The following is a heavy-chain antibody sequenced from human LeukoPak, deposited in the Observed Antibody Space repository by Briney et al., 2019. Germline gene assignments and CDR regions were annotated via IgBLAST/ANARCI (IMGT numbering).Heavy chain of an antibody. CDR2: IRSRANSYAT. V-gene: IGHV3-73*01. CDR1: GFTFSGSA. J-gene: IGHJ4*02. D-gene: IGHD6-13*01. Sequence: GESLRLSCAASGFTFSGSAMHWVRQASGKGLEWVGRIRSRANSYATAYAASVKGRFTISRDDSKNTAYLQMNSLKTEDTAVYYCTRLSVAAAGKDYWGQGTLVTVSS. CDR3: TRLSVAAAGKDY.